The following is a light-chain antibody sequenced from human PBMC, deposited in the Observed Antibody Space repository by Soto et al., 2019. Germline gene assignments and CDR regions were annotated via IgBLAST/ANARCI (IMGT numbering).Light chain of an antibody. CDR1: QSISRY. CDR3: QQYNIYSTWT. Sequence: DIQMTQSPSTLSASVGDRVTITCRASQSISRYLAGYQQKPGKAPKVLIWDASSLQRGVPSRFSDSGSGTEFTLTISSLQPDDFATYYCQQYNIYSTWTFGHGTKVDIK. J-gene: IGKJ1*01. V-gene: IGKV1-5*01. CDR2: DAS.